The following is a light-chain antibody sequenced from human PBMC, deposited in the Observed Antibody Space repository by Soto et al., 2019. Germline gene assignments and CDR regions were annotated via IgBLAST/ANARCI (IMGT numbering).Light chain of an antibody. J-gene: IGKJ5*01. CDR2: DSS. CDR3: QQLSNNPYT. CDR1: QSVSSSY. Sequence: EIVLTQSPGTLSLSPGERATLSCRASQSVSSSYLAWYQQKPGQAPRLLIYDSSTRATGIPARFSGSGSGTEFTLTISSLQPEDSATYHCQQLSNNPYTFGQGTRLEIK. V-gene: IGKV3D-20*02.